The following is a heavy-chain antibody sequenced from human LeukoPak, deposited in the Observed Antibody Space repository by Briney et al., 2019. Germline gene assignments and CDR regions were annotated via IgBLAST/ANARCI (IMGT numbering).Heavy chain of an antibody. CDR1: GGSISSSSYY. J-gene: IGHJ5*01. CDR3: ARGGTWFGEFHS. Sequence: SETLSLTCTVSGGSISSSSYYWGWMRQPPGKGLEWIGSIYYSGSTYYNPSLKSRVTISVDTSKNQFSLKLSSVTAADTAVYYCARGGTWFGEFHSWGQGTLVTVSS. D-gene: IGHD3-10*01. V-gene: IGHV4-39*07. CDR2: IYYSGST.